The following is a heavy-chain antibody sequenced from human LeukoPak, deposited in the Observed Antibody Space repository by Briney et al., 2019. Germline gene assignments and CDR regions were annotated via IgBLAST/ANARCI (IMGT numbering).Heavy chain of an antibody. D-gene: IGHD2-15*01. Sequence: SETLSLTCAVSGGSISDYYWSWIRQPPGKGLEWIGRIFTSGSTNYNPSLKSRVTISIDTSKNQVSLKLSSVTAADTAVYYCAREDRYCSGGSCYSWGQGTLVTVSS. CDR1: GGSISDYY. CDR2: IFTSGST. CDR3: AREDRYCSGGSCYS. V-gene: IGHV4-4*08. J-gene: IGHJ4*02.